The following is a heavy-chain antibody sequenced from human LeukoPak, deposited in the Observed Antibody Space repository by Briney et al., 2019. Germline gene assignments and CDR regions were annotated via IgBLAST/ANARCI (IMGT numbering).Heavy chain of an antibody. J-gene: IGHJ4*02. CDR3: TGDSSYGSRFDY. V-gene: IGHV4-4*07. D-gene: IGHD3-10*01. CDR1: GGSISSYY. CDR2: IYTSGST. Sequence: SETLSLTCTLCGGSISSYYWSWLRQPAGKGLEWIGRIYTSGSTNYNPSLKSRVTMSVDTSNNQFSLKLSSVTAADTAVYYCTGDSSYGSRFDYWGQGTLVTVSS.